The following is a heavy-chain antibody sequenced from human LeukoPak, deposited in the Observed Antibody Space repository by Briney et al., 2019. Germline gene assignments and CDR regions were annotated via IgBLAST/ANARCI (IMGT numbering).Heavy chain of an antibody. CDR3: ARGAFYSSGWYENY. J-gene: IGHJ4*02. CDR1: GFTFDDYG. D-gene: IGHD6-19*01. CDR2: INWSAGTT. Sequence: PGGSLRLSCAASGFTFDDYGMSWVRQAPEKGLEWVSGINWSAGTTNYADSVKGRFTISRDNAKNSLYLQMNSLRAEDTALYYCARGAFYSSGWYENYWGQGALVTVSS. V-gene: IGHV3-20*04.